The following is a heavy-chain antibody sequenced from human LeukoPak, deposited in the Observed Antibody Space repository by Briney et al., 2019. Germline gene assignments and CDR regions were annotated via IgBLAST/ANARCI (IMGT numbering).Heavy chain of an antibody. CDR3: ARDFNPYYDILTGYYNFDY. CDR1: GGTFSSYA. V-gene: IGHV1-69*13. Sequence: SVKVSCKASGGTFSSYAISWVRQAPGQGLEWMGGIIPIFGTANYAQKFQGRVTITADESTSTAYMKLSSLRSDDTAVYYCARDFNPYYDILTGYYNFDYWGQGTLVTVSS. CDR2: IIPIFGTA. J-gene: IGHJ4*02. D-gene: IGHD3-9*01.